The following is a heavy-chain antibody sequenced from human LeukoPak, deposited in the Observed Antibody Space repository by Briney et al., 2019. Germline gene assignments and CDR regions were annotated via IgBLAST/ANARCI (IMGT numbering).Heavy chain of an antibody. Sequence: SETLSLTCAVYGGSFGGYYWSWIRQPPGKGLEWIGEINHSGSTNYNPSLKSRVTISVDTSKNQFSLKLSSVTAADTAVYYCARGGGGFITNWFDPWGQGTLVTVSS. J-gene: IGHJ5*02. D-gene: IGHD1-26*01. CDR3: ARGGGGFITNWFDP. CDR1: GGSFGGYY. CDR2: INHSGST. V-gene: IGHV4-34*01.